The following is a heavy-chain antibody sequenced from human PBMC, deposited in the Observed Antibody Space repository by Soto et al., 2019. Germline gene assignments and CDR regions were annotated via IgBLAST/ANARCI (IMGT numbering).Heavy chain of an antibody. CDR1: GYTFTSYG. V-gene: IGHV1-18*01. J-gene: IGHJ6*02. D-gene: IGHD2-15*01. Sequence: QVQLVQSGAEVKKPGASVKVSCKASGYTFTSYGISWVRQAPGQGLEWMGWISAYNGNTNYAQKLQGRVTMTTDTSTSTAYRELRSLRSDDTAVYYCARRCSGGSCYSNYYYGMDVWGQGTTVTVSS. CDR3: ARRCSGGSCYSNYYYGMDV. CDR2: ISAYNGNT.